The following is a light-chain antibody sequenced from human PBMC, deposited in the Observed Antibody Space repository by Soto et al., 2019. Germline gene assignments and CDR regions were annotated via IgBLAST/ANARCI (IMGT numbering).Light chain of an antibody. V-gene: IGKV3-15*01. J-gene: IGKJ1*01. Sequence: EIVMTQSPATLSVSPGERATLSCRASQSVSSSLAWYQQKPGQAPRLLIYGASTRATGIPARFSGSGSGTEFTLTICSLQSEDFAVYYCQQSNNWPWTFGQGTKVDIK. CDR2: GAS. CDR1: QSVSSS. CDR3: QQSNNWPWT.